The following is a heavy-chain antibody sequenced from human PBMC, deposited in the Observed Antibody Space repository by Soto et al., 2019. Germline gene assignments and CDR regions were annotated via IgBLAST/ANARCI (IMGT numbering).Heavy chain of an antibody. V-gene: IGHV3-13*05. CDR1: GFTFSAYD. D-gene: IGHD2-15*01. CDR3: ARAYSGRLPRRADYYFAMDV. CDR2: IGAADDP. J-gene: IGHJ6*02. Sequence: PGGSLRLSCAASGFTFSAYDMHWVRQTTGKGLEWVSAIGAADDPYYLGSVKGRFTISRENAKHSLYLQRNSLGAEDTAVYYCARAYSGRLPRRADYYFAMDVWGQGTTVTVSS.